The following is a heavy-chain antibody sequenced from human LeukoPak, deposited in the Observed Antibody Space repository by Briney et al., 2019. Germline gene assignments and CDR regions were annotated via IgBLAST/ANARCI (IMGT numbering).Heavy chain of an antibody. V-gene: IGHV4-59*01. CDR3: ARGSMSSAQRYAIDY. CDR1: GGSISPYS. D-gene: IGHD2-2*01. Sequence: PSETLSLTCTVSGGSISPYSWSWIRQPPGKELEWIGYIYYSGGTNYIPSLKSRVTISVDTSKNQVSLNLSSVTAADTAFYYCARGSMSSAQRYAIDYWGQGTLVTVSS. CDR2: IYYSGGT. J-gene: IGHJ4*02.